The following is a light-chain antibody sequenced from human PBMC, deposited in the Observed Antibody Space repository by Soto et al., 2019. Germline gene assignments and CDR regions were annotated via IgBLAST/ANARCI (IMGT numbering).Light chain of an antibody. CDR1: SNDVGAYNY. J-gene: IGLJ1*01. Sequence: QSVLTQPPSASGSPGQSVTISCTGTSNDVGAYNYVSWYQQHPGKAPKVMIYEVNKRPSGVPDRFSGSKSGNTASLTVSGLQAEDEADYPCTSFAASTSFVFGPGTRDT. CDR2: EVN. CDR3: TSFAASTSFV. V-gene: IGLV2-8*01.